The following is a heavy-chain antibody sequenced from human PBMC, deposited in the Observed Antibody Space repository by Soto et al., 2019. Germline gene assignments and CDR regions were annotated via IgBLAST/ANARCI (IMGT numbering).Heavy chain of an antibody. CDR2: ISYDGSNK. D-gene: IGHD3-9*01. V-gene: IGHV3-30*03. Sequence: QVQLVESGGGVVQPGRSLRLSCASSRFSFSNYGMHWVRQAPGKGLEWVTVISYDGSNKYYADSVKGPFTIYRDNSKNTLYLHMNSLRAEDTAVYFCARDMTISADYYYYGMDVWGQGTTVTVSS. CDR3: ARDMTISADYYYYGMDV. J-gene: IGHJ6*02. CDR1: RFSFSNYG.